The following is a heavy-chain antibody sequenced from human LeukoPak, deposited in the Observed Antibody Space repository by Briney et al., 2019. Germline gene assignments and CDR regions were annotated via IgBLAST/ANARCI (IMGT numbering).Heavy chain of an antibody. CDR1: GITLSNYG. D-gene: IGHD3-22*01. J-gene: IGHJ4*02. Sequence: GGSLRLSCVVSGITLSNYGMSWVRQAPGKGLEWGAGICGSGGSTNYADSVKGGFTTSRDNPKTTLYLQMNSLSAEDPAVYFCAKRGVVIRVILVGFHKEAYYFDSWGQGALVTVSS. CDR3: AKRGVVIRVILVGFHKEAYYFDS. V-gene: IGHV3-23*01. CDR2: ICGSGGST.